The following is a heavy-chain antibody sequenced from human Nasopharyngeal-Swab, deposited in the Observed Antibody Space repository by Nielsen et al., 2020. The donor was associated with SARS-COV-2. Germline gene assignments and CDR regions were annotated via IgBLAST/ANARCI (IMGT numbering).Heavy chain of an antibody. CDR2: IYYSGST. V-gene: IGHV4-59*13. D-gene: IGHD4-17*01. CDR1: GGPISSYY. J-gene: IGHJ6*02. CDR3: ARDSVYYGDYQPYYGMDV. Sequence: GSLRLTCTVSGGPISSYYWSWIRQPPGKGLEWIGYIYYSGSTNYNPSLKSRVTISVDTSKNQFSLKLSSVTAADTAVYYCARDSVYYGDYQPYYGMDVWGQGTTVTVSS.